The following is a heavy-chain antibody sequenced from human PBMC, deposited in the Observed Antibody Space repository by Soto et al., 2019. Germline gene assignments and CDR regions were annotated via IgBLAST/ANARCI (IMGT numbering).Heavy chain of an antibody. CDR1: GCTFSSYS. CDR2: ISSSSSYI. D-gene: IGHD2-21*01. J-gene: IGHJ3*02. Sequence: PGGSLRLSCAASGCTFSSYSMNWVRHAPGKGLEWVSSISSSSSYIYYADSVKGRFTISRDNAKNSLYLQMNSLRAEDTAVYYCASPYEGPLFLRNDAFAIWGQGTMVTVSS. V-gene: IGHV3-21*01. CDR3: ASPYEGPLFLRNDAFAI.